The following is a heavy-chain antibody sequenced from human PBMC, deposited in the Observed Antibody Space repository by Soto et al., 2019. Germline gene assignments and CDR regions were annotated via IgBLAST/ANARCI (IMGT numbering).Heavy chain of an antibody. D-gene: IGHD1-1*01. CDR2: ISYDGSNK. V-gene: IGHV3-30*18. CDR3: AKSSVELLGYYYGMDV. CDR1: GFTFSSYG. Sequence: QVQLVESGGGVVQPGRSLRLSCAASGFTFSSYGMHWVRQAPGKGLEWVAVISYDGSNKYYADSVKGRFTISRDNSKNTLYLQMNSLRAEDTAVYYCAKSSVELLGYYYGMDVWGQGTTVTVSS. J-gene: IGHJ6*02.